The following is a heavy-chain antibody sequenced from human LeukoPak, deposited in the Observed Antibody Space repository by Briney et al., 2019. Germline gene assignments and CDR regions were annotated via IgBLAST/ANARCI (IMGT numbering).Heavy chain of an antibody. J-gene: IGHJ3*02. CDR1: GFTFSSYG. V-gene: IGHV3-30*03. CDR2: ISYDGSNK. Sequence: GGSLRLSCAASGFTFSSYGMHWVRQAPGKGLEWVAVISYDGSNKYYADSVKGRFTISRDNSKNTLYLQMNSLRAEDTAVYYCARDMSWNYYDSSGYDAFDIWGQGTMVTVSS. D-gene: IGHD3-22*01. CDR3: ARDMSWNYYDSSGYDAFDI.